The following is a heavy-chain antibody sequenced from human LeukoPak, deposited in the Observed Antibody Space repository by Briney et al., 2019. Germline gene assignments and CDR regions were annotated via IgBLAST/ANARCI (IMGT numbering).Heavy chain of an antibody. D-gene: IGHD2-2*01. CDR3: ARAGYLFRYCSSTSCYMRGGFDY. CDR1: GYTVTSYG. CDR2: VSAYNGNT. Sequence: ASVKVSCKASGYTVTSYGISWVRQAPGQGLEWMGWVSAYNGNTNYAQKLQGRVTMTTDTSTSTAYMELRSLRSDDTAVYYCARAGYLFRYCSSTSCYMRGGFDYWGQGTLVTVSS. J-gene: IGHJ4*02. V-gene: IGHV1-18*01.